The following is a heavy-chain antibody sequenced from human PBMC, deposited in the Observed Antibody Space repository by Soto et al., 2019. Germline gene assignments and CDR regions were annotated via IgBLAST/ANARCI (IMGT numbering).Heavy chain of an antibody. V-gene: IGHV3-13*01. CDR2: IGTAGDT. CDR3: ARVKHTAMSEDYYGMDV. CDR1: GFTFSIYD. D-gene: IGHD5-18*01. Sequence: HPGGSLRLSCAASGFTFSIYDMHWVRQATGKGLEWVSAIGTAGDTYYPGSVKGRFTISRENAKNSLYLQMNSLRAGDTAVYYCARVKHTAMSEDYYGMDVWGQGTTVTVSS. J-gene: IGHJ6*02.